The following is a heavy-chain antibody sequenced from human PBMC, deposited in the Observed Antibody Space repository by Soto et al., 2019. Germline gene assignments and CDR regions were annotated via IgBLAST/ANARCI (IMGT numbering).Heavy chain of an antibody. V-gene: IGHV1-3*01. CDR3: ARNTIFGVVSALRGYYYYYMDV. CDR1: GYTFTNYA. CDR2: INAANGNT. D-gene: IGHD3-3*01. Sequence: ASVKVSCKASGYTFTNYAIHWVRQAPGQRLEWMGWINAANGNTKYSQEFQGRLTITRDTSATTAYMELSSLRSEDTAVYYCARNTIFGVVSALRGYYYYYMDVWGKGTTVTVSS. J-gene: IGHJ6*03.